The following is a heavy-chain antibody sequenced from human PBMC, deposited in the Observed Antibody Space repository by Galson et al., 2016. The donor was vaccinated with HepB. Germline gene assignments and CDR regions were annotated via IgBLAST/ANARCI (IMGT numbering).Heavy chain of an antibody. CDR1: GFTLSTYN. V-gene: IGHV3-21*01. D-gene: IGHD2-8*01. J-gene: IGHJ5*02. Sequence: SLRLSCAASGFTLSTYNMNWVRQAPGKGLEWVSSISYNIYYAASVRGRFPISRDNAKNSLFLQMNSLRVEDTAVYYCARDNCINAICYTGWFDAWGQGTLVTVSA. CDR2: ISYNI. CDR3: ARDNCINAICYTGWFDA.